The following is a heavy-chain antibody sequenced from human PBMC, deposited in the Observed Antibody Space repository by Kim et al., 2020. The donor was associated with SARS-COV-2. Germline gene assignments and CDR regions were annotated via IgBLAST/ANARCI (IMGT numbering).Heavy chain of an antibody. D-gene: IGHD6-19*01. J-gene: IGHJ6*02. CDR1: GFTFSSYA. Sequence: LSLTCAASGFTFSSYAMSWVRQAPGKGLEWVSAISGSGGSTYYADSVKGRFTISRDNSKNTLYLQMNSLRAEDTAVYYCAKDNIQWLVPDYYYYYGMDVWGQGTTVTVSS. CDR2: ISGSGGST. CDR3: AKDNIQWLVPDYYYYYGMDV. V-gene: IGHV3-23*01.